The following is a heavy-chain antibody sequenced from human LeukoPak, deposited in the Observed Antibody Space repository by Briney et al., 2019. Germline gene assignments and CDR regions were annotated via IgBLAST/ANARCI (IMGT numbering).Heavy chain of an antibody. J-gene: IGHJ4*02. CDR1: GFTVSYTY. CDR3: SSGEY. Sequence: WGSLRLSCAASGFTVSYTYMTWVRQAPGKGLEWVSVIYRDGSTSYADSVKGRFTISRDNSKNTLYLQMNSLRAEDTAVYYCSSGEYWGQGTLVTVSS. CDR2: IYRDGST. D-gene: IGHD3-10*01. V-gene: IGHV3-53*01.